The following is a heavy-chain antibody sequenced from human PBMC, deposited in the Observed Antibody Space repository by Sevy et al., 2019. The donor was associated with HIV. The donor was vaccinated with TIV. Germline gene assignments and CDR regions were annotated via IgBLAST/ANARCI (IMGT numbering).Heavy chain of an antibody. J-gene: IGHJ3*01. CDR2: ISWNSGSI. V-gene: IGHV3-9*01. Sequence: GGSLRLSCAASGFTFDDYGINWVRQAPGKGLEWVSGISWNSGSIGYADSVKGRFTISRDNAKKSLYLQMNSLRPDDTGLYYCAKDVGQWLGKDAFDVWGRGTMVTVSS. CDR3: AKDVGQWLGKDAFDV. D-gene: IGHD6-19*01. CDR1: GFTFDDYG.